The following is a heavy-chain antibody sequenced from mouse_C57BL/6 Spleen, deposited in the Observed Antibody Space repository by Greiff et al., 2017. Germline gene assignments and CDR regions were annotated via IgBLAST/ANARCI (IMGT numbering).Heavy chain of an antibody. CDR1: GYTFTDYY. CDR3: ARKRSELGYFDY. CDR2: IYPGSGNT. D-gene: IGHD1-1*01. V-gene: IGHV1-76*01. J-gene: IGHJ2*01. Sequence: QVQLQQSGAELVRPGASVKLSCKASGYTFTDYYINWVKQRPGQGLEWIARIYPGSGNTYYNEKFKGKATLTAEKSSSTAYMQLSSLTSEDSAVYFCARKRSELGYFDYWGQGTTLTVSS.